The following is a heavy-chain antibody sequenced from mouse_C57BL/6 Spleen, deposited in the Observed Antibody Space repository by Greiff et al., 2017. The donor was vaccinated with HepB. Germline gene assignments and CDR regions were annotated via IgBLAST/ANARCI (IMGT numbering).Heavy chain of an antibody. CDR1: GYTFTDYE. Sequence: QVHVKQSGAELVRPGASVTLSCKASGYTFTDYEMHWVKQTPVHGLEWIGAIDPETGGTAYNQKFKGKAILTADKSSSTAYMELRSLTSEDSAVYYCTRNWKYYFDYWGQGTTLTVSS. V-gene: IGHV1-15*01. CDR3: TRNWKYYFDY. D-gene: IGHD4-1*01. J-gene: IGHJ2*01. CDR2: IDPETGGT.